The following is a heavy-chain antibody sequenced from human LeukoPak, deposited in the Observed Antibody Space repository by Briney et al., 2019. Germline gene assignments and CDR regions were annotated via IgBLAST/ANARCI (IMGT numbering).Heavy chain of an antibody. Sequence: ASVKVSCKASGYTFSSYGISWVRQAPGQGLEWMGWISAYNGNTNFAQEFQGRVTMTTDTSTSTASMEPRSLRSDDTAVYYCARDQGIYNHRIIDSWGQGTLVTDSS. J-gene: IGHJ4*02. V-gene: IGHV1-18*01. D-gene: IGHD5-12*01. CDR2: ISAYNGNT. CDR1: GYTFSSYG. CDR3: ARDQGIYNHRIIDS.